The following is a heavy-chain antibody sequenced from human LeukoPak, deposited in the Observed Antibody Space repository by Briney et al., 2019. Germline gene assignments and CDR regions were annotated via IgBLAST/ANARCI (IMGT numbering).Heavy chain of an antibody. CDR1: GGXFSSYA. V-gene: IGHV1-69*04. CDR2: IIPILGIA. CDR3: ARDLPPHYFDY. J-gene: IGHJ4*02. Sequence: SVKVSCRASGGXFSSYAISWVRQAPGQGLEWMGRIIPILGIANYAQKFQGRVTITADKSTSTAYMDLSSLRSEDTAVYYCARDLPPHYFDYWGQGTLVTVSS.